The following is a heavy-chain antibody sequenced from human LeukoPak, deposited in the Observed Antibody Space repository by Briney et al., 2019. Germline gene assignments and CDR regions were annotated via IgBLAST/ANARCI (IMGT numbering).Heavy chain of an antibody. J-gene: IGHJ4*02. D-gene: IGHD1-1*01. CDR3: ARLGPPPNWNDGSFDY. V-gene: IGHV4-39*01. CDR2: IYYSGST. Sequence: KPSETLSLTCTVSGGSISSSSYYWGWIRQPPGKGLEWIGTIYYSGSTYYNPSLQSRVTISVDTSKNQFSLKLSSVTAADTAVYYCARLGPPPNWNDGSFDYWGQGTLVTVSS. CDR1: GGSISSSSYY.